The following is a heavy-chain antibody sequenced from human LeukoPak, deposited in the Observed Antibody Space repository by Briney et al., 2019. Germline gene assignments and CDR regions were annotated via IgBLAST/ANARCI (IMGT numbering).Heavy chain of an antibody. CDR3: ARDAYDPFYDY. D-gene: IGHD3-16*01. V-gene: IGHV4-39*07. Sequence: SETLSLTCTVSGGSISSSSYYWGWIRQPPGKGLEWIGSIYYSGSTYYNPSLKSRVTISVDTSKNQFSLKLSSVTAADTAVYYCARDAYDPFYDYWGQGTLVTVSS. CDR1: GGSISSSSYY. CDR2: IYYSGST. J-gene: IGHJ4*02.